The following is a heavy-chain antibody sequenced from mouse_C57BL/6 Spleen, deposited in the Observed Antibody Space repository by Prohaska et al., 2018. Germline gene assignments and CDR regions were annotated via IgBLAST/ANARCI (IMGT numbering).Heavy chain of an antibody. J-gene: IGHJ1*03. Sequence: HGKSLEWIGDINPNNGGTSYNQKFKGKATLTVDKSSSTAYMELRSLTSEDSAVYYCARGYPTGGWYFDVWGTGTTVTVSS. CDR2: INPNNGGT. V-gene: IGHV1-26*01. CDR3: ARGYPTGGWYFDV. D-gene: IGHD4-1*01.